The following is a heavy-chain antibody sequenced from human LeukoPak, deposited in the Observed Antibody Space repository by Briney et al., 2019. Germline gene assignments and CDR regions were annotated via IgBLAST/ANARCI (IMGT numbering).Heavy chain of an antibody. J-gene: IGHJ4*02. CDR2: INPNSGGT. CDR1: GYTFTSYD. V-gene: IGHV1-2*02. D-gene: IGHD3-22*01. CDR3: AREGTYYYDSSGYGFDY. Sequence: ASVKVSCKASGYTFTSYDINWVRQAPGQGLEWMGWINPNSGGTNYAQKFQGRVTMTRDTSISTAYMELSRLRSDDTAVYYCAREGTYYYDSSGYGFDYWGQGTLVTVSS.